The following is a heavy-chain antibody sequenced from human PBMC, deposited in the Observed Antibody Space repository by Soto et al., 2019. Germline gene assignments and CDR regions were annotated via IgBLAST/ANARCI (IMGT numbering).Heavy chain of an antibody. CDR3: AKARTDQSGTYFPFDY. J-gene: IGHJ4*02. CDR2: INNSGSRT. V-gene: IGHV3-23*01. CDR1: GFTFSSYG. D-gene: IGHD1-26*01. Sequence: EVQLLESGGGFGQPGGSQRLSCAASGFTFSSYGMSWVRQAPGKGLEWVSSINNSGSRTYHADSVKGRFTISRDNSKNTLYLQMNSLRAEDTAVYYCAKARTDQSGTYFPFDYWGQGTLVTVSS.